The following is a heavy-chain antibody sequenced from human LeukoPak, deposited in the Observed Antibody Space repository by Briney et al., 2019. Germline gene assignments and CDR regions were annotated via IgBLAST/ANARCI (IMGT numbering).Heavy chain of an antibody. CDR3: ARDITIFGVAYFDY. Sequence: SETLSLTCTVSGGSISSYYWRWIRQPAGKGLEWIGRIYTSGSTNYNPSLKSRVPMTIDTSKNLFSVKLSSVTAADRAVCYCARDITIFGVAYFDYWGQGTLVTVSS. J-gene: IGHJ4*02. D-gene: IGHD3-3*01. V-gene: IGHV4-4*07. CDR2: IYTSGST. CDR1: GGSISSYY.